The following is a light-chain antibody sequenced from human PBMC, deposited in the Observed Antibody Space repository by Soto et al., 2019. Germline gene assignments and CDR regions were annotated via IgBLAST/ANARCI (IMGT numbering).Light chain of an antibody. CDR3: CSYAGTYTYVV. CDR2: DVS. CDR1: SSDVGGYNY. J-gene: IGLJ2*01. Sequence: QSALTQPRSVSGSPGQSVTISCTGTSSDVGGYNYVSWYQQHPGKAPKLMIYDVSKRPSGVPDRFSGSKSDNTASLTISGLQAEDEADYYCCSYAGTYTYVVFGGVTKLTVL. V-gene: IGLV2-11*01.